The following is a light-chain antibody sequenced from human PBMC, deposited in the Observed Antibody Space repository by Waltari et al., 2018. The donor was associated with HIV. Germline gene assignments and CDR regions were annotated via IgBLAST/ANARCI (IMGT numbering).Light chain of an antibody. V-gene: IGKV1-12*01. J-gene: IGKJ5*01. CDR3: QQADSIPIT. CDR2: AAS. Sequence: DIQMTQSPSSVSASVGDRVTITCRASQDISSWLVWYQQKPGKAPKLLIQAASILQSGVPSRFSGSGSGTDFTLTINSLQAGDFATYYCQQADSIPITFGQGTRLEIK. CDR1: QDISSW.